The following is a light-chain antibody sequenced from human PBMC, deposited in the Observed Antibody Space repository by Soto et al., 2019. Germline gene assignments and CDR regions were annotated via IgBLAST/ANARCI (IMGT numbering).Light chain of an antibody. J-gene: IGLJ2*01. Sequence: SYELTQPPSVSVAPGQTARITCGGNNIGSKNVHWYQQKPGQAPVLVIYRDSDRPSGIPERFSGSNSRNTATLTISRAQAGDEADYYCQVWDSSSAVVFGGGTKLTVL. CDR3: QVWDSSSAVV. CDR2: RDS. V-gene: IGLV3-9*01. CDR1: NIGSKN.